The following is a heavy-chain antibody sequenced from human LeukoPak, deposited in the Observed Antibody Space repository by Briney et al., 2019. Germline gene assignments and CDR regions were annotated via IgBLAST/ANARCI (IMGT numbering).Heavy chain of an antibody. J-gene: IGHJ4*02. Sequence: SETLSLTCSVSGDSISNDIYYWGWIRQPPGKGLEWIGSMYYAGNTYYSPSLKSRVTISVDTSKNQFSLKLSSVTAADTAVYYCASGYDFWSGYYYDYWGQGTLVTVSS. V-gene: IGHV4-39*07. CDR2: MYYAGNT. CDR1: GDSISNDIYY. D-gene: IGHD3-3*01. CDR3: ASGYDFWSGYYYDY.